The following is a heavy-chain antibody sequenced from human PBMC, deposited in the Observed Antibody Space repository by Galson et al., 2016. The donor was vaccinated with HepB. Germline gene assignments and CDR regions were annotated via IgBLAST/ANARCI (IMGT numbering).Heavy chain of an antibody. V-gene: IGHV3-7*01. J-gene: IGHJ4*02. CDR3: ARGTREADY. CDR2: IKTDGSAQ. Sequence: SLRLSCAASGFTFDNWWMMWVRQAPGKGLEWVADIKTDGSAQAYVDSVRGRFTISRDNAKNSLYLQLTGLRAEDSAVYYCARGTREADYWGQGTLVTVSS. CDR1: GFTFDNWW. D-gene: IGHD5-24*01.